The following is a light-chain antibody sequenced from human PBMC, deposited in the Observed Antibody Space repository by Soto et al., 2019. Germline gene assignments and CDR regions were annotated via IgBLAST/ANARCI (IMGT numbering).Light chain of an antibody. J-gene: IGKJ1*01. CDR1: QSVRSN. CDR3: QQSYSTTWT. CDR2: RAS. Sequence: EILMTQSPATLSVSLGETDTLSCRASQSVRSNLAWYHHKPGQAPRLLIYRASNRATGIPDRFSGSGSGTDFTLTISRLEPEDFATYSCQQSYSTTWTFGQGTKVDIK. V-gene: IGKV3D-15*01.